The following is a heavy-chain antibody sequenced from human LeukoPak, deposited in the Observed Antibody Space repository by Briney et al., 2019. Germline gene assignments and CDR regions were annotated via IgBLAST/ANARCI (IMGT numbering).Heavy chain of an antibody. CDR2: IYHSGST. Sequence: SETLSLTCTVSGYSISSGYYWGWIRQPPGKGLEWIGSIYHSGSTYYNPSLKSRVTISVDTSKNQFSLKLCSVTAADTAVYYCARGRRYYDFWSGYYYDYWGQGTLVTVSS. D-gene: IGHD3-3*01. J-gene: IGHJ4*02. CDR1: GYSISSGYY. CDR3: ARGRRYYDFWSGYYYDY. V-gene: IGHV4-38-2*02.